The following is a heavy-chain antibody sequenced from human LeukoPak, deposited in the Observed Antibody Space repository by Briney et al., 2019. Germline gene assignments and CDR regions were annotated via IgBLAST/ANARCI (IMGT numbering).Heavy chain of an antibody. J-gene: IGHJ3*02. Sequence: GASVKVSCKAFGYTFTSYAMHWVRQAPGQRLEWMGWINAGNGNTKYSQKFQGRVTITRDTSASTAYMELSSPRSEDTAVYYCAREENYYDSGNAFDIWGQGTMVTVSS. CDR1: GYTFTSYA. V-gene: IGHV1-3*01. D-gene: IGHD3-22*01. CDR2: INAGNGNT. CDR3: AREENYYDSGNAFDI.